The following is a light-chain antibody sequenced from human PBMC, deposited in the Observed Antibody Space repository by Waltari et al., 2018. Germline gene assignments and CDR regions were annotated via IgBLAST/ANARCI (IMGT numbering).Light chain of an antibody. J-gene: IGLJ3*02. CDR1: SSHLRGTR. CDR3: AAWDASLCGPWV. Sequence: SVLTQPPSASGTPGHRVTIACSGISSHLRGTRVTWFQPLPGTAPTLHIYATIHRPSWVPGRFSSSMSGTSASLAISGLQSEDEADYYCAAWDASLCGPWVFGGGTRLTVL. CDR2: ATI. V-gene: IGLV1-44*01.